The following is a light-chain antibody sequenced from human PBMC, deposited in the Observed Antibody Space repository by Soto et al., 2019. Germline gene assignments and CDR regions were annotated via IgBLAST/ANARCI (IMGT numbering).Light chain of an antibody. J-gene: IGKJ1*01. Sequence: EIVMTQSPATLSVSPGERATLSCRASQSVSSNLAWYQQKAGQAPSLLLYGASTRATGIPARFSGSGSGTEFTLTISSVQSEDFAGYYCQQSNYWLTFGQGTKVEVK. CDR3: QQSNYWLT. CDR1: QSVSSN. CDR2: GAS. V-gene: IGKV3-15*01.